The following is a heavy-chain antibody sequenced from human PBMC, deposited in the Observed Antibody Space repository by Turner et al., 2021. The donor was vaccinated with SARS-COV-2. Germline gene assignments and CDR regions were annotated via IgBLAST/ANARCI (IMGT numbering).Heavy chain of an antibody. CDR2: INPNSGGT. V-gene: IGHV1-2*02. Sequence: QVQLVQSGAEMKKPGASVKVSCKASGYSFTGYYMHWVRQAPGQGLEWMGWINPNSGGTNYAQKFQGRVTMTRDTSISTAYMELSRLRSDDTAVYYCARVPHYYDSSGYYFNCDYWGQGTLVTVS. J-gene: IGHJ4*02. CDR1: GYSFTGYY. CDR3: ARVPHYYDSSGYYFNCDY. D-gene: IGHD3-22*01.